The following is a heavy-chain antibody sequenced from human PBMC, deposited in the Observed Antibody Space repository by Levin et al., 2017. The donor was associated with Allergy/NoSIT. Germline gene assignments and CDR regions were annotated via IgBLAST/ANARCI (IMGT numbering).Heavy chain of an antibody. J-gene: IGHJ4*02. CDR3: AGGILPFDY. V-gene: IGHV3-23*01. Sequence: GESLKISCAASGFTFSSYAMSWVRQAPGKGLEWVSTISGSGGSTYYADSVKGRFTISRDNSKNTLYLQMNSLRADDTAVYYCAGGILPFDYWGQGTLVTVSS. D-gene: IGHD6-13*01. CDR2: ISGSGGST. CDR1: GFTFSSYA.